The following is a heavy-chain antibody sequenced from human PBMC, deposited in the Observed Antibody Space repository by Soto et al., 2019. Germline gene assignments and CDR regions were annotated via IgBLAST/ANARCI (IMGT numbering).Heavy chain of an antibody. Sequence: GGSLRLSCAASEFTVSGNYMSWVRQAPGKGLEWVSIIYTSGLTYYADSVKGRFIISRDNSKNILYLQMNSLRVEDTAVYYCAGQTSKKVFDYWGQGT. V-gene: IGHV3-66*04. CDR3: AGQTSKKVFDY. J-gene: IGHJ4*02. CDR1: EFTVSGNY. CDR2: IYTSGLT.